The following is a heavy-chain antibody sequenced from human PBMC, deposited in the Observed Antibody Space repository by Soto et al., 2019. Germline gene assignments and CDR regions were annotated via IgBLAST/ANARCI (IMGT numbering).Heavy chain of an antibody. CDR3: ERGGGADCYVCNFDY. Sequence: RASVKVSCKASGYSFTDHAMHWVRQAPGQRLEWMGWINAGNGNTKYSQKFQGRVTITRDTSASTAYMELSSLRSEDTAVYYCERGGGADCYVCNFDYWGHGTLVTVSS. V-gene: IGHV1-3*01. CDR1: GYSFTDHA. CDR2: INAGNGNT. J-gene: IGHJ4*01. D-gene: IGHD2-21*02.